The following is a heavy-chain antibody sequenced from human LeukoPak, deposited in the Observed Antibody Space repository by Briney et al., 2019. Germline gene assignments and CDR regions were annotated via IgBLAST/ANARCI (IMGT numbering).Heavy chain of an antibody. Sequence: SVKVSCKASGGTFSSYAISWVRQAPGQGLEWMGGIIPIFGTANNAQKFQGRVTTTADESTSTAYMELSSLRSEDTALYYCARDPATYCSSTSCSTSSDAFDIWGQVTMVTVSS. V-gene: IGHV1-69*01. CDR2: IIPIFGTA. D-gene: IGHD2-2*01. CDR1: GGTFSSYA. J-gene: IGHJ3*02. CDR3: ARDPATYCSSTSCSTSSDAFDI.